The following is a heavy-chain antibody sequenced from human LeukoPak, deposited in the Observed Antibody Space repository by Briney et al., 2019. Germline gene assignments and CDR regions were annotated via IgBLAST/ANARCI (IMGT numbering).Heavy chain of an antibody. CDR2: INWNGGST. CDR3: AKDKMVAATRGWFDP. V-gene: IGHV3-20*04. J-gene: IGHJ5*02. CDR1: GFTFDDYG. Sequence: PGGSLRLSCAASGFTFDDYGMSWVRQAPGKGLEWVSGINWNGGSTGYADSVKGRFTISRDNAKNSLYLQMNSLRAEDTAVYYCAKDKMVAATRGWFDPWGQGTLVTVSS. D-gene: IGHD2-15*01.